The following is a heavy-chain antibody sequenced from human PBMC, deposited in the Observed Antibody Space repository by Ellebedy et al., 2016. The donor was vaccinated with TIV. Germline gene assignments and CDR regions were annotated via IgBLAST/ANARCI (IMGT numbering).Heavy chain of an antibody. Sequence: GESLKISCAASAFTFSDYYMSWVRQAPGKGLEWVSLISGSGDSTYFADSVKGRFTISRDNSKNTLYLQMNSLRGEDTAVYYCAKRHYGFHAYEDITHWGQGTLVSVSS. D-gene: IGHD3-10*01. J-gene: IGHJ4*02. CDR2: ISGSGDST. CDR3: AKRHYGFHAYEDITH. CDR1: AFTFSDYY. V-gene: IGHV3-23*01.